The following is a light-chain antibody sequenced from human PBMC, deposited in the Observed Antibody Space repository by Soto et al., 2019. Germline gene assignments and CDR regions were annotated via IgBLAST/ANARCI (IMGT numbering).Light chain of an antibody. CDR3: CSYAGSSIFYV. Sequence: QSALTQPASVSGSPGQSITISCTGTSSDVGSYNLVSWYQQHPGKAPKLMIYEGSKRPSGVSNRFSGSKSSNTASLTISGLQAEDEADYYCCSYAGSSIFYVFGTGTKLTVL. J-gene: IGLJ1*01. V-gene: IGLV2-23*01. CDR1: SSDVGSYNL. CDR2: EGS.